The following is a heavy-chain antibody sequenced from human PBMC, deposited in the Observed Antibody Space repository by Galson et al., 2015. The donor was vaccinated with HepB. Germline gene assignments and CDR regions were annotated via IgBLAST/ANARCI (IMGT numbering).Heavy chain of an antibody. CDR3: ARDWGLAVAGTWWFDP. V-gene: IGHV3-21*06. D-gene: IGHD6-19*01. Sequence: SLRLSCAASGFMFSSYNMNWVRQAPGKGLEWVSSISSSSDYIHYADSVKGRFTISRDNAKNTLYLQMNSLGAEDTAVYYCARDWGLAVAGTWWFDPWGQGTLVTVSS. J-gene: IGHJ5*02. CDR1: GFMFSSYN. CDR2: ISSSSDYI.